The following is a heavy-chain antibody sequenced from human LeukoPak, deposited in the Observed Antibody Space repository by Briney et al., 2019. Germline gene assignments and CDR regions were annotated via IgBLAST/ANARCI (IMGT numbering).Heavy chain of an antibody. CDR1: GGSFIGYY. Sequence: PSETLSLTCAVYGGSFIGYYWSWIRQPPGKGLEWIGEINHFGSTNYNPSLKSRVTISIDTSKNQFSLKLSSVTAADTAVYYCARLGIAAAGTYWGQGTLVTVSS. CDR3: ARLGIAAAGTY. J-gene: IGHJ4*02. CDR2: INHFGST. V-gene: IGHV4-34*01. D-gene: IGHD6-13*01.